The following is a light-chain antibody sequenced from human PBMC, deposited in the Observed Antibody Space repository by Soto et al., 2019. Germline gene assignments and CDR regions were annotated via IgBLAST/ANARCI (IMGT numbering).Light chain of an antibody. CDR2: GAS. V-gene: IGKV1-39*01. CDR3: QQSYNTVT. CDR1: QTIGTF. J-gene: IGKJ3*01. Sequence: IQLTQSPSSLSASVGDRVTILCRASQTIGTFLSWYQQRPGRAPKLLIYGASSLQSGVPSRFTGSASGTDFTLTISGLQREDFATYYCQQSYNTVTFGPGTKVDIK.